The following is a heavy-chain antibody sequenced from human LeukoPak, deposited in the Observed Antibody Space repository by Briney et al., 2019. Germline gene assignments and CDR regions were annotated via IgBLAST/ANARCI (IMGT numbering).Heavy chain of an antibody. D-gene: IGHD5-24*01. V-gene: IGHV1-18*01. CDR3: ARASRDGYNQNFDH. CDR1: GYIFNTYG. J-gene: IGHJ4*02. Sequence: GASVKVSCKASGYIFNTYGISWVRQAPGQRPEWMGWINTDNGNTKYAQKFQGRVTMTTDTSTSTAYMELSSLRSDDTAVYYCARASRDGYNQNFDHWGQGTLVTVSS. CDR2: INTDNGNT.